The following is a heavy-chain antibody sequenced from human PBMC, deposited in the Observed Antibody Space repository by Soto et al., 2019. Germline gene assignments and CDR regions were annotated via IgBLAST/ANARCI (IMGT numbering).Heavy chain of an antibody. CDR1: GGTFSSYA. J-gene: IGHJ6*02. D-gene: IGHD6-13*01. V-gene: IGHV1-69*01. Sequence: QVQLVQSGAEVKKPGSSVKVSCKASGGTFSSYAISWVRQAPGQGLEWMGGIIPIFGTANYAQKFQGRVTITADESTSTAYMELSSLRSEDTAVYYCARAGGPSSGSWDYYYYGMDVWGQGTTLTVSS. CDR3: ARAGGPSSGSWDYYYYGMDV. CDR2: IIPIFGTA.